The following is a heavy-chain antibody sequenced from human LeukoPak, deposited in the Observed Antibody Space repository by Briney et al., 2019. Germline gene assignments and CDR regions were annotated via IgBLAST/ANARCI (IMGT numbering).Heavy chain of an antibody. Sequence: PSETLSLTCTVSGGSISSSSYYWGWVRQPPGKGLEWIGSIYYSGSTYYNPSLKSRVTISVDTSKNQFSLKLSSVTAADTAVYYCARSSGSYGYWGQGTLVTVSS. CDR3: ARSSGSYGY. CDR1: GGSISSSSYY. V-gene: IGHV4-39*01. D-gene: IGHD1-26*01. CDR2: IYYSGST. J-gene: IGHJ4*02.